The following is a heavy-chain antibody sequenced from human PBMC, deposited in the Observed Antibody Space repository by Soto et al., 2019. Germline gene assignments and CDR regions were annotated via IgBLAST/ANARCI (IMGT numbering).Heavy chain of an antibody. CDR2: IYYSGST. J-gene: IGHJ6*02. V-gene: IGHV4-39*01. Sequence: PSETLSLTCTVSGGSISSSSYYWGWIRQPPGKGLEWIGSIYYSGSTYYNPSLKSRVTLSVDTSKNHFSVRLNSVTAADTAVYYCAPLTVSLSGPYGIHVWGQGTTVTVSS. D-gene: IGHD2-15*01. CDR1: GGSISSSSYY. CDR3: APLTVSLSGPYGIHV.